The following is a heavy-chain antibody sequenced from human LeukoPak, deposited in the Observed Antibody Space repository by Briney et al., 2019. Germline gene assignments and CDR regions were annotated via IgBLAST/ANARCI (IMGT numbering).Heavy chain of an antibody. CDR2: ISSSGSTI. V-gene: IGHV3-48*04. Sequence: GGSLRLSCAASGFTFSSYWMHWVRQAPGKGLEWVSYISSSGSTIYYADSVKGRFTISRDNAKNSLYLQMNSLRAEDTAVYYCATVPNFEILVVPADPYGMDVWGQGTTVTVSS. J-gene: IGHJ6*02. CDR3: ATVPNFEILVVPADPYGMDV. CDR1: GFTFSSYW. D-gene: IGHD2-2*01.